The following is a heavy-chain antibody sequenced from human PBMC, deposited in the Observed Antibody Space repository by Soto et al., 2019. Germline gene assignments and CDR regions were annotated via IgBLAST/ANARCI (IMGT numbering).Heavy chain of an antibody. V-gene: IGHV4-4*02. Sequence: QVQLQESGPGLVKPSGPLSLPSPASRFPATDNKSWIWVRQSPGKPLDGIGEIYHGGTTYYNPSLSSRVSMSMDKSKNQISLILTSVTAADTAVYYCARDSRYCTDSGCSIMRDAFDVWGQGTLVTVSS. CDR2: IYHGGTT. CDR1: RFPATDNKS. CDR3: ARDSRYCTDSGCSIMRDAFDV. J-gene: IGHJ3*01. D-gene: IGHD2-15*01.